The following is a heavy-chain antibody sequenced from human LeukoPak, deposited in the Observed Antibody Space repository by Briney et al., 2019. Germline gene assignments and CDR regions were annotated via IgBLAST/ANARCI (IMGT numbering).Heavy chain of an antibody. CDR3: ASATREYCSGGSCYSSSYYGMDV. J-gene: IGHJ6*02. Sequence: GASVKVSCKASGYTFTSYGISWVRRAPGQGLEWMGWISAYNGNTNYAQKLQGRVTMTTDTSTSTAYMELRSLRSDDTAVYYCASATREYCSGGSCYSSSYYGMDVWGQGTTVTVSS. CDR2: ISAYNGNT. CDR1: GYTFTSYG. V-gene: IGHV1-18*01. D-gene: IGHD2-15*01.